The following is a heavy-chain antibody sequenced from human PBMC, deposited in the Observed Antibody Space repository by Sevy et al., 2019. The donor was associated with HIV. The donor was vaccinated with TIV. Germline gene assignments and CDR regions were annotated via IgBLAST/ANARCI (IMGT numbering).Heavy chain of an antibody. CDR3: ARPYGSGSWEAFDI. CDR1: GFTFSTYT. D-gene: IGHD3-10*01. Sequence: GGSLRLSCAASGFTFSTYTMNWVRQAPGKGLEWVSSISGSSNYIYYADSLKGRFTISRDNAKNSLYLQMNSLRAEETAVYYCARPYGSGSWEAFDIWGQGTMVTVSS. V-gene: IGHV3-21*01. CDR2: ISGSSNYI. J-gene: IGHJ3*02.